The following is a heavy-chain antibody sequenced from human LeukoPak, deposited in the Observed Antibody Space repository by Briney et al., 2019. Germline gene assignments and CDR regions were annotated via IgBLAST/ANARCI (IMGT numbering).Heavy chain of an antibody. D-gene: IGHD3-10*01. CDR3: AKEGLQLVRGVIKNYFDY. V-gene: IGHV3-30*18. CDR2: ISYDGSNK. CDR1: GFTFSSYG. Sequence: GGSLSLSCAASGFTFSSYGMHWVRQAPGKGLEWVAVISYDGSNKYYADSVKGRFTISRDNSKNTLYLQMNSLRAEDTAVYYCAKEGLQLVRGVIKNYFDYWGQGTLVTVSS. J-gene: IGHJ4*02.